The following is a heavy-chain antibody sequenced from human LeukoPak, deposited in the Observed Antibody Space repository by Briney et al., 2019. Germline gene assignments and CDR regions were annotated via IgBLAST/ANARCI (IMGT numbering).Heavy chain of an antibody. Sequence: PSETLSLTCTVSGGSINSYYWSWIRQPPGKRLEYIGHIYYTGSTNYNPSLKSRVTMSLDTSKNQFSLKLSSVTAADTAVYYCARHIAARLASGYYYYMDVWGKGTTVTVSS. J-gene: IGHJ6*03. D-gene: IGHD6-6*01. V-gene: IGHV4-59*01. CDR1: GGSINSYY. CDR3: ARHIAARLASGYYYYMDV. CDR2: IYYTGST.